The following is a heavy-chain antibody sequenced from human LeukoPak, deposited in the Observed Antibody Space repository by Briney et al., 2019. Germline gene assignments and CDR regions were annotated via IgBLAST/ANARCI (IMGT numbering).Heavy chain of an antibody. CDR3: ARGYCSGGSCYFLVDY. V-gene: IGHV3-21*01. D-gene: IGHD2-15*01. Sequence: GGPLRLSCAASGFTFSRYVMTWVRQAPGKGLEWVSSISSSSSYIYYADSVKGRFTISRDNAKNSLYLHMSSLRAEDTAVYYCARGYCSGGSCYFLVDYWGQGTLVTVSS. CDR1: GFTFSRYV. J-gene: IGHJ4*02. CDR2: ISSSSSYI.